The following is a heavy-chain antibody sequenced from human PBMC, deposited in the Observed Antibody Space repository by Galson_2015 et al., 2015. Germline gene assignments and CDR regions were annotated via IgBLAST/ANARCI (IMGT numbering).Heavy chain of an antibody. CDR2: ISYDGSNK. CDR3: AKETNPSTYGTLFDY. Sequence: SLRLSCAASGFTFSSYGMHWVRQAPGKGLEWVAVISYDGSNKYYADSVKGRFTISRDNSKNTLYLQMISLRVEDTAVYYCAKETNPSTYGTLFDYWGQGTLVTVSS. J-gene: IGHJ4*02. V-gene: IGHV3-30*18. D-gene: IGHD3-10*01. CDR1: GFTFSSYG.